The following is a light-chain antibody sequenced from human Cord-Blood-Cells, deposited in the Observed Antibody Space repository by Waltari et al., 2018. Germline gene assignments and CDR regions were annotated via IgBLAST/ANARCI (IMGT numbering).Light chain of an antibody. CDR2: EGS. J-gene: IGLJ1*01. V-gene: IGLV2-23*01. CDR1: SSDVGSYNL. Sequence: QSALTQPASVSGSPGQSITIPCTGTSSDVGSYNLVSWYQQHPGKAPKLMIYEGSKRPSGVSNRFSGSKSGNTASLTISGLQAEDEADYYCCSYAGSSTYVFGTGTKVTVI. CDR3: CSYAGSSTYV.